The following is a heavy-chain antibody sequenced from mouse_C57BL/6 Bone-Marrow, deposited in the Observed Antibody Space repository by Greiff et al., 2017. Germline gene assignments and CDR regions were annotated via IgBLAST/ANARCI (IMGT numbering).Heavy chain of an antibody. Sequence: VQLQQSGGGLVKPGGSLKLSCAASGFTFSDYGMHWVRQAPEKGLEWVAYISSGSSTIYYADTVKGRFTISRDNAKNTLFLQMTSLRSEDTAMYYCARPDGPWFAYWGQGTLVTVSA. CDR1: GFTFSDYG. D-gene: IGHD1-1*01. CDR2: ISSGSSTI. J-gene: IGHJ3*01. CDR3: ARPDGPWFAY. V-gene: IGHV5-17*01.